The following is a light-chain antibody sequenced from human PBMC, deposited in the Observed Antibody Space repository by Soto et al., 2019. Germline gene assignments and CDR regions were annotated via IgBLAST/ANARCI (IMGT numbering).Light chain of an antibody. Sequence: DIQMTQSPSTLSGSVGDRVTITWRASQTISSWLAWYQQKPEKAPNLLIYTASSLQSGVPSRFSGSGSGTDFTLTINGLQPEDFATYYCQQAASFPITFGQGTRLEIK. CDR1: QTISSW. J-gene: IGKJ5*01. CDR2: TAS. V-gene: IGKV1-12*01. CDR3: QQAASFPIT.